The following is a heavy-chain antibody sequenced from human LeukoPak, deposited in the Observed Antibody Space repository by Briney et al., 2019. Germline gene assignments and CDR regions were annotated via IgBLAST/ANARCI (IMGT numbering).Heavy chain of an antibody. J-gene: IGHJ1*01. CDR3: ARVGQWLASAQYFQH. CDR1: GFTFSSYA. CDR2: ISYDGSNK. Sequence: GGSLRLSCAASGFTFSSYAMHWVRQAPGKGLEWVAVISYDGSNKYYADSVKGRFTISRDNAKNTLYLQMNSLRAEDTAVYYCARVGQWLASAQYFQHWGQGTLVTVSS. V-gene: IGHV3-30*04. D-gene: IGHD6-19*01.